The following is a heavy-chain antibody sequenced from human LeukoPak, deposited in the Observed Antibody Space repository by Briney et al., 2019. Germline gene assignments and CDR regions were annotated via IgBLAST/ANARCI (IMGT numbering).Heavy chain of an antibody. V-gene: IGHV3-7*01. D-gene: IGHD2-15*01. CDR1: GFTFSSYW. CDR2: INKDGSEK. CDR3: ARRYCSGGSCYSVDY. J-gene: IGHJ4*02. Sequence: PGGSLRLSCVASGFTFSSYWMSWVRQAPGKGLGWVANINKDGSEKYYLDSVKGRFTISRDNAMNSLYLQMNSLRAEDTGVYYCARRYCSGGSCYSVDYWGQGTLVTVSS.